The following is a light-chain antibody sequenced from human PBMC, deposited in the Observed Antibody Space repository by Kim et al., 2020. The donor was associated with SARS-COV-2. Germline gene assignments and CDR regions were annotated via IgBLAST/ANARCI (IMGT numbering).Light chain of an antibody. CDR3: NSRDSSGNHLWV. Sequence: SSELTQDPAVSVALGQTVKITCQGDSLRSYYATWYQQKPGQAPVLVIFGENNRPSGIPDRFSGSRLGSTASLTITGAQAEDEADYYCNSRDSSGNHLWVFGGGTQLTVL. CDR1: SLRSYY. V-gene: IGLV3-19*01. CDR2: GEN. J-gene: IGLJ3*02.